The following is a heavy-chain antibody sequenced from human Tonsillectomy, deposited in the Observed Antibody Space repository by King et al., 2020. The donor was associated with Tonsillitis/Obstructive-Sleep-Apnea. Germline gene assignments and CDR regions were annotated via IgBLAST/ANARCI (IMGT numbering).Heavy chain of an antibody. V-gene: IGHV7-4-1*02. J-gene: IGHJ3*02. CDR2: ISTNTGNP. CDR1: GYTFTIYA. CDR3: ARRYCSGGRCYYDAFDI. Sequence: VQLVESGSELKNPGASVKVSCKASGYTFTIYAMNWVRQAPGQGLEWMGWISTNTGNPTYAQDFTGRFVFSLHTSVSTAYLQISSLKAEDTAVYYCARRYCSGGRCYYDAFDIWGQGTMVTVSS. D-gene: IGHD2-15*01.